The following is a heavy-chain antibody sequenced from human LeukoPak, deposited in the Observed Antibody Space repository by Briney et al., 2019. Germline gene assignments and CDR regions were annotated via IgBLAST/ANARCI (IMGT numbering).Heavy chain of an antibody. Sequence: SETLSLTCAVYGGSITGYYWSWIRQTPGRGLEWVGEIHYSGATSYNPSLKSRATISTDTSKNHFSLRLSPVTAADTAVYFCARGNILTGYCFDFWGQGALVTVSS. CDR3: ARGNILTGYCFDF. J-gene: IGHJ4*02. CDR2: IHYSGAT. CDR1: GGSITGYY. V-gene: IGHV4-34*01. D-gene: IGHD3-9*01.